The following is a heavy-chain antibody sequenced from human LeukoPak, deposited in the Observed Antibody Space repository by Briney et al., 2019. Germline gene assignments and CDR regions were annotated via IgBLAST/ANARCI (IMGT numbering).Heavy chain of an antibody. CDR2: INTGNGNT. CDR3: ARGAAEGLDR. D-gene: IGHD6-13*01. CDR1: GYTFTSNA. V-gene: IGHV1-3*04. J-gene: IGHJ5*02. Sequence: ASVKVSCKASGYTFTSNAMHWVRQAPGQRPEWMGWINTGNGNTKYSQKLQGRVTISRDTSASTAYMEVSSLRSEDTAVYYCARGAAEGLDRWGQGTLVTVSS.